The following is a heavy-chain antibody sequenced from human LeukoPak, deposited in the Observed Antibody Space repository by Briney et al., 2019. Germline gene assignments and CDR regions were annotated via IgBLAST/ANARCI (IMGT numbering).Heavy chain of an antibody. D-gene: IGHD6-19*01. CDR3: AKARYSGGWYTYDY. CDR2: IWYDGSNK. V-gene: IGHV3-33*06. Sequence: GRSLRLSCAASGFTFSNYDMHWVRRAPDKGLEWVAVIWYDGSNKYYADSVKGRFTISRDISKNTLNLQMNSLRVEDTALYYCAKARYSGGWYTYDYWGQGTLVTVSS. J-gene: IGHJ4*02. CDR1: GFTFSNYD.